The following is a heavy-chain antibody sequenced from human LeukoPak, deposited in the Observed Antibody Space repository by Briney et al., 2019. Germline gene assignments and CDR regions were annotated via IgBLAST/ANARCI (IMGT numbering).Heavy chain of an antibody. CDR2: INHSGST. D-gene: IGHD4/OR15-4a*01. CDR1: GGSISSYY. Sequence: SETLSLTCTVSGGSISSYYWSWIRQPPGKGLEWIGEINHSGSTNYNPSLKSRVTISVDTSKNQFSLKLSSVTAADTAVYYCARGWGMVVTIYYFDYWGQGTLVTVSS. J-gene: IGHJ4*02. CDR3: ARGWGMVVTIYYFDY. V-gene: IGHV4-34*01.